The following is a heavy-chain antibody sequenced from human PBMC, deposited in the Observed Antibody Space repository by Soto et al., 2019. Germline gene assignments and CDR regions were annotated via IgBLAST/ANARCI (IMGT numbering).Heavy chain of an antibody. D-gene: IGHD2-2*01. V-gene: IGHV4-4*07. Sequence: SETLSLTCTVSGGSISSYYWSWIRQPAGKGLEWIGRIYTSGSTNYNPSLKSRVTMSVDTSKNQFSLKLGSVTAADTAVYYCARDWVVVVPAAISYYYYGMDVWGQGTTVTVSS. CDR2: IYTSGST. CDR1: GGSISSYY. CDR3: ARDWVVVVPAAISYYYYGMDV. J-gene: IGHJ6*02.